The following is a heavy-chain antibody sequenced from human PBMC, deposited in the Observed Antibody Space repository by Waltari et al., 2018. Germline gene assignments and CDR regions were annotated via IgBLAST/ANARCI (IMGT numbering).Heavy chain of an antibody. J-gene: IGHJ3*02. V-gene: IGHV4-59*01. CDR1: GGSISSYY. CDR2: IYYSGST. CDR3: ARVPYYDYAFDI. Sequence: QVQLQESGPGLVKPSETLSLTCTVSGGSISSYYWSWIRQPPGKGLEWIGYIYYSGSTNYNPSRKSRVTISVDTSKNQFSLKLSSVTAADTAVYYCARVPYYDYAFDIWGQGTMVTVSS. D-gene: IGHD3-3*01.